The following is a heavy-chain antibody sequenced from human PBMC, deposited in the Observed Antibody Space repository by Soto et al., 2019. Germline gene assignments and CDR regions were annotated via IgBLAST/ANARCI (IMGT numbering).Heavy chain of an antibody. V-gene: IGHV3-30-3*01. Sequence: QLGGSLRLSCAASGFTLGSYARDGFLQAPGTGLEWVAVISYEGSNKYYADSVKGRFTISRDNSKNTLYLQMNSLRTEDTAVYYCARVLGGMATVPFDYWGQGALVTVSS. J-gene: IGHJ4*02. CDR1: GFTLGSYA. D-gene: IGHD4-4*01. CDR3: ARVLGGMATVPFDY. CDR2: ISYEGSNK.